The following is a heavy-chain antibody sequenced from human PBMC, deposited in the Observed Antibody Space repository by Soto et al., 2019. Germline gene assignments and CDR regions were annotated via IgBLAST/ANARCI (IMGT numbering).Heavy chain of an antibody. CDR2: SSSSGGYT. Sequence: QVQLVESGGGLVEPGGSLRLSCAASGFSVGDNSMTWIRQAPGKGLEWISYSSSSGGYTNYADSVKGRFTISRDNAKNSLYLQMDSLRAEDTAVYFCARSSGRRHVFTFDYGLDVWGQGTTVTVSS. V-gene: IGHV3-11*06. CDR1: GFSVGDNS. CDR3: ARSSGRRHVFTFDYGLDV. D-gene: IGHD3-16*01. J-gene: IGHJ6*02.